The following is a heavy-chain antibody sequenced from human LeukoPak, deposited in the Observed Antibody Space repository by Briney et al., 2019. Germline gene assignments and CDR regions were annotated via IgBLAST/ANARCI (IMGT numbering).Heavy chain of an antibody. D-gene: IGHD4-17*01. CDR3: ARVGSYGDFPDALEI. CDR1: GYTFSGYY. V-gene: IGHV1-2*02. J-gene: IGHJ3*02. CDR2: INPNTGGT. Sequence: RASVKVSCKASGYTFSGYYMNWVRQAPGQGLEWMGWINPNTGGTKYAQKFQGRVTMTRDRSISTAYMDLSSLRSDDTAVYYCARVGSYGDFPDALEIWGQGTLVTVSS.